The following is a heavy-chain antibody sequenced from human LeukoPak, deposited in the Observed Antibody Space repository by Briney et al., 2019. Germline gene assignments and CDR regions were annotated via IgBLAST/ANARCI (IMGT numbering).Heavy chain of an antibody. J-gene: IGHJ4*02. CDR2: ISWNSGTI. Sequence: PGGSLRLSCAASGFTFSTYWMHWVRHAPGKGLVWVSLISWNSGTIGYADSVKGRFTISRDNAKNCLYLQMNSLRAEDTAVYYCARGPTRANSSDYWGQGTLVTVSS. CDR3: ARGPTRANSSDY. D-gene: IGHD2/OR15-2a*01. V-gene: IGHV3-74*01. CDR1: GFTFSTYW.